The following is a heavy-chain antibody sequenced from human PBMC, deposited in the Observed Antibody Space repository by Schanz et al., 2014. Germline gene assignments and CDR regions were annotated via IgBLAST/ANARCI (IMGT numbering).Heavy chain of an antibody. V-gene: IGHV3-66*01. D-gene: IGHD3-3*01. CDR3: AKIWKAHHLTGRPGWSDGMDV. J-gene: IGHJ6*02. Sequence: VQLVESGGGLVKPGGSLRLSCAASGFSISDHTMSWDRQAPGKGLEPVSVTYLGGNTDYADSVKGRFTISRDDSKNTLHLQMNSLRSEDTAVYYCAKIWKAHHLTGRPGWSDGMDVWGQGTTV. CDR1: GFSISDHT. CDR2: TYLGGNT.